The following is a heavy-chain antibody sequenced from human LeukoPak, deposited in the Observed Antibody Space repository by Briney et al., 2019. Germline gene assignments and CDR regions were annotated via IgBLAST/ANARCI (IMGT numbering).Heavy chain of an antibody. CDR3: ATWVRVAAAGPSWFDP. CDR1: GYTLTELS. CDR2: FDPEDGET. Sequence: ASVKVSCKVSGYTLTELSMHWVRQAPGKGLEWRGGFDPEDGETIYAQKFQGRVTMTEDTSTDTAYMELSSLRSEDTAVYYCATWVRVAAAGPSWFDPWGQGTLVTVSS. D-gene: IGHD6-13*01. J-gene: IGHJ5*02. V-gene: IGHV1-24*01.